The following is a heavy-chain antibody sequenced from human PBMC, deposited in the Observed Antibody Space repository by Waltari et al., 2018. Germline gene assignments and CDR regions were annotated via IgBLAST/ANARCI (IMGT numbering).Heavy chain of an antibody. Sequence: QVQLVESGGGVVQPGRSLRLSCAASGFTFSSYGMHWVRQAPGKGLEWVAVISYDGSNKYYADSVKGRFTISRDNSKNSLYLQMNSLRAEDMAVYYCARDLGGPYGDYEGDYWGQGTLVTVSS. CDR3: ARDLGGPYGDYEGDY. CDR1: GFTFSSYG. D-gene: IGHD4-17*01. CDR2: ISYDGSNK. J-gene: IGHJ4*02. V-gene: IGHV3-30*03.